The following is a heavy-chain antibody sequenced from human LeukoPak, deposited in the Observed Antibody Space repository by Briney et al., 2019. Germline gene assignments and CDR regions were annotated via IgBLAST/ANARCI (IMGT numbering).Heavy chain of an antibody. D-gene: IGHD6-13*01. CDR1: GFTFSSYG. CDR3: ANPGYSSSWYDY. J-gene: IGHJ4*02. Sequence: GGSLRLSCAASGFTFSSYGMHWVRQAPGKGLEWVAFIRYDGSNKYYADSVKGRFTISRDNSKNTLYLQMNSLRAEDTAVYYCANPGYSSSWYDYWGQGTLVTVSS. CDR2: IRYDGSNK. V-gene: IGHV3-30*02.